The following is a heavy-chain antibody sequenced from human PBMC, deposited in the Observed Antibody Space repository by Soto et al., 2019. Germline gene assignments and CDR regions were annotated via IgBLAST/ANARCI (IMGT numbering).Heavy chain of an antibody. CDR3: AREPRSSGYYFDY. J-gene: IGHJ4*02. CDR2: IYHSGST. D-gene: IGHD3-22*01. Sequence: QLQLQESGSGLVKPSQTLSLTCAVSGGSISSDGYSWSWIRQPPGKGLEWVGYIYHSGSTFYNPSLKSRVTISVDRSKDQVSLKLSSVTAADTAVYYCAREPRSSGYYFDYWGQGTLVTVSS. V-gene: IGHV4-30-2*01. CDR1: GGSISSDGYS.